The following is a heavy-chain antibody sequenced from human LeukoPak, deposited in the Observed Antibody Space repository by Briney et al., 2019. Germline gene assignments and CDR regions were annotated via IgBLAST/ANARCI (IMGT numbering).Heavy chain of an antibody. CDR2: IYYSGNT. D-gene: IGHD6-13*01. J-gene: IGHJ4*02. CDR1: GGSISSSSYY. CDR3: ARHGSIATGAFTH. Sequence: SETLSLTCTVSGGSISSSSYYWGWIRQPPGKGLEWIGSIYYSGNTYYNPSLERRVTISVESSKNQFALKLGSVTAAGTAVYYCARHGSIATGAFTHWGQGTLVSDSS. V-gene: IGHV4-39*01.